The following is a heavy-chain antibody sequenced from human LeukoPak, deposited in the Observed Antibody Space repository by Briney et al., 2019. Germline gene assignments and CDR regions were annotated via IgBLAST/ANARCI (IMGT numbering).Heavy chain of an antibody. CDR1: GFSFSSCA. D-gene: IGHD6-19*01. V-gene: IGHV3-21*01. Sequence: GGSLRLSCAASGFSFSSCAMNWVRQPPGKGLEWVSSMTSGSRFMYYADSVKGRFTISRDDAKNSLYLQMNSLRVEDTAFYYCATGDGGWYTGYYFASWGQGTLVTVSS. J-gene: IGHJ4*02. CDR3: ATGDGGWYTGYYFAS. CDR2: MTSGSRFM.